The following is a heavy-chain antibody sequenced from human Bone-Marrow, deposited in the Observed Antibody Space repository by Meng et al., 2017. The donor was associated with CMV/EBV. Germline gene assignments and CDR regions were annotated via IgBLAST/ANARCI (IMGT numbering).Heavy chain of an antibody. CDR1: GFTFSSYW. Sequence: GGSLRLSCAASGFTFSSYWMSWVRQAPGKGLEWVSLISWDGGSAYYADSVKGRFTISRDNSKNSLYLQMNSLRAEDTALYYCARDVVVPITIPTQEYYYYGMDVWGQGTTVTVSS. D-gene: IGHD2-2*01. V-gene: IGHV3-43D*03. J-gene: IGHJ6*02. CDR2: ISWDGGSA. CDR3: ARDVVVPITIPTQEYYYYGMDV.